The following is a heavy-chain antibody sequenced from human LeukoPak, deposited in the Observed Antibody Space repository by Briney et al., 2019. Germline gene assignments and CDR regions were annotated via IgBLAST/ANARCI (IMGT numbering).Heavy chain of an antibody. CDR3: ATGCSGGSCYFDY. D-gene: IGHD2-15*01. Sequence: GASVKVSCKASGYTFTGYYKHWVRQAPGQGLEWMGWINPNSGGTNYAQKFQGWVTMTRDTSISTAYMELSSLRSEDTAVYYCATGCSGGSCYFDYWGQGTLVTVSS. V-gene: IGHV1-2*04. CDR2: INPNSGGT. J-gene: IGHJ4*02. CDR1: GYTFTGYY.